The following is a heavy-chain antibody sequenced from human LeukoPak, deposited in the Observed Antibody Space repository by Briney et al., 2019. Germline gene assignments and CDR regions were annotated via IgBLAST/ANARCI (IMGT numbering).Heavy chain of an antibody. D-gene: IGHD4-17*01. CDR1: GYTFTGYY. J-gene: IGHJ6*03. Sequence: VASVKVSCKASGYTFTGYYMHWVRQAPGQGLEWMGWIDPNSGGTNYAQKFQGRVTMTRDTSISTAYMELSRLRSDDTAVYYCARDPPVTRDHYYYYYMDVWGKGTTVTVSS. CDR3: ARDPPVTRDHYYYYYMDV. CDR2: IDPNSGGT. V-gene: IGHV1-2*02.